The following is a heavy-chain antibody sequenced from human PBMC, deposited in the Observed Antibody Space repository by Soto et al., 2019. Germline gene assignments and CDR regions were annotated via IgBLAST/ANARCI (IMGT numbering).Heavy chain of an antibody. J-gene: IGHJ4*02. V-gene: IGHV3-21*01. CDR1: GFTFSTYN. D-gene: IGHD2-8*01. CDR2: ITSSSSNI. CDR3: GLYAALVLDS. Sequence: EVQLVESGGGLVKPGVSLRLSCAASGFTFSTYNMNWVRQAPGKGMEWVSSITSSSSNIYYADSVKGRFTISRDNAKNSLYVQMNSLRADATAVYYCGLYAALVLDSRGQGTLVTVSS.